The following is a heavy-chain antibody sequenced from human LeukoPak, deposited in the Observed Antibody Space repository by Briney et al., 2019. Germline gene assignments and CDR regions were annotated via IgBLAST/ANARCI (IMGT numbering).Heavy chain of an antibody. CDR3: ATSVDTTGYLHSFNH. CDR1: GYRFISYW. J-gene: IGHJ4*02. Sequence: GESLKISCKGSGYRFISYWIGWVRQMPGKGLEWMGVIYPGDSQIRYSPSFQGQVTISADKSISTAYLQWSSLKASDTAMFYCATSVDTTGYLHSFNHWGQGTLVTVSS. D-gene: IGHD3-9*01. CDR2: IYPGDSQI. V-gene: IGHV5-51*01.